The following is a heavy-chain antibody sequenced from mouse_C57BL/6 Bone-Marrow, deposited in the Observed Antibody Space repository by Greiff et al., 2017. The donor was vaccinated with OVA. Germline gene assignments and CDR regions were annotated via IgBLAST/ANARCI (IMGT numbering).Heavy chain of an antibody. CDR2: ISYDGSN. V-gene: IGHV3-6*01. CDR3: ANSNSAY. J-gene: IGHJ3*01. Sequence: EVQLVESGPGLVKPSQSLSLTCSVTGYSITSGYYWNWIRQFPGNKLEWMGYISYDGSNNYNPSLKNRISITRDTSKNQFVLKLNSVTTEDTATYYCANSNSAYWGQGTLVTVSA. CDR1: GYSITSGYY. D-gene: IGHD2-5*01.